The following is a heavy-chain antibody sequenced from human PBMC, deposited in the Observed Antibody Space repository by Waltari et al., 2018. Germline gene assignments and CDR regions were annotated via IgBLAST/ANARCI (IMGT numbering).Heavy chain of an antibody. V-gene: IGHV4-61*02. Sequence: QVQLQESCPGLVKPSQTLSLTCTVSGGSISTGSYYWSWIRQPAGKGLEWIGRIYTSGSTNYNPSLKSRVTISVDTSKNQFSLKLSSVTAADTAVYYCARGWIQLWSNYFDYWGQGTLVTVSS. CDR2: IYTSGST. CDR1: GGSISTGSYY. J-gene: IGHJ4*02. D-gene: IGHD5-18*01. CDR3: ARGWIQLWSNYFDY.